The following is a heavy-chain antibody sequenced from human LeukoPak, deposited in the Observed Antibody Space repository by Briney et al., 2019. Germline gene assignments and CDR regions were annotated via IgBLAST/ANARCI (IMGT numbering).Heavy chain of an antibody. CDR3: ARDLYRDSLPVSWFDP. V-gene: IGHV1-18*01. J-gene: IGHJ5*02. D-gene: IGHD4-11*01. CDR1: GYTFTSYG. Sequence: ASVKVSCKASGYTFTSYGISWVRQAPGQGLEWMGWISDYNGNTNYAQKLQGRVTMTTDTSTSTAYMELRSLRSDDTAVYYCARDLYRDSLPVSWFDPWGQGTLVTVST. CDR2: ISDYNGNT.